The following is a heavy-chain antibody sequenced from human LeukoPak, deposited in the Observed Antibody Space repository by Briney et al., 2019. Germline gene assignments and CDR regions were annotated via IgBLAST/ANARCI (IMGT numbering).Heavy chain of an antibody. CDR2: IKQDGSEK. V-gene: IGHV3-7*05. J-gene: IGHJ4*02. D-gene: IGHD3-22*01. CDR3: ARDVGYDSSGSYPYYFDY. CDR1: RFTFSSFW. Sequence: GGSLRLSCAASRFTFSSFWMTWVRQAPGEGLEWVAKIKQDGSEKYYVDSVQGRFTISRDNAKNSLYLQMDSLRAEDTAVYYCARDVGYDSSGSYPYYFDYWGLGTLVTVSS.